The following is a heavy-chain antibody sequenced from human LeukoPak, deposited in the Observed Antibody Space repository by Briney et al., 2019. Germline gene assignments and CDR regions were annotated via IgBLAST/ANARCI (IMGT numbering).Heavy chain of an antibody. CDR1: GDSVSSNTAA. CDR3: ARVKDYYDGSVYYFLDY. Sequence: SQTLSLTCAISGDSVSSNTAAWSWIWQSPSRGLEWLGRTYYRSKWYNDYAVSVKSRITINPDTSKNQFSLQLNSVTSEDTAVYYCARVKDYYDGSVYYFLDYWGQGSLVSVSS. D-gene: IGHD3-22*01. CDR2: TYYRSKWYN. J-gene: IGHJ4*02. V-gene: IGHV6-1*01.